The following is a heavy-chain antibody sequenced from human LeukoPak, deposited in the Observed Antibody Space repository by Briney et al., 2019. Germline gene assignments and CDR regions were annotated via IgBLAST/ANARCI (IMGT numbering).Heavy chain of an antibody. J-gene: IGHJ3*02. CDR3: ARGRTKITMVRGVIVNAFDI. Sequence: KPSETLSLTCAVYGGSFSGYYWSWIRQPPGKGLEWIGEINHIGSTNYNPSLKSRVSISVDTSKNQFSLKLSSVTAADTAVYYCARGRTKITMVRGVIVNAFDIWGQGTMVTVSS. CDR1: GGSFSGYY. D-gene: IGHD3-10*01. CDR2: INHIGST. V-gene: IGHV4-34*01.